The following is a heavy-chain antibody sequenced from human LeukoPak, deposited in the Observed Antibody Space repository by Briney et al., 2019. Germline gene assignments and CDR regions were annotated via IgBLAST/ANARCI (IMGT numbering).Heavy chain of an antibody. CDR1: GFTFSSFE. V-gene: IGHV3-48*03. Sequence: GGSLRLSCAASGFTFSSFEMNWVRQAPGKGLEWLSYISSRGSTIYYGDSVKGRFTISRDNAKNSLYLQMNSLRAEATAVYYCAREPYYAMDVWGRGTTVTVAS. CDR2: ISSRGSTI. J-gene: IGHJ6*02. CDR3: AREPYYAMDV.